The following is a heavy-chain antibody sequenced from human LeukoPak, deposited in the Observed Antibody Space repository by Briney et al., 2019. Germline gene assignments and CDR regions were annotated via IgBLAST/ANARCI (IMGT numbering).Heavy chain of an antibody. CDR1: GGSISSSIYY. CDR2: IYYSGST. D-gene: IGHD5-18*01. Sequence: KTSETLSLTCTVSGGSISSSIYYWGWIRQPPGKGLEWIGSIYYSGSTYYNPSLKSRVTISVDTSKNQFSLKLSSVTAADTAVYYCATRGYSYGYLPYYYGMDVWGQGTTVTVSS. V-gene: IGHV4-39*01. CDR3: ATRGYSYGYLPYYYGMDV. J-gene: IGHJ6*02.